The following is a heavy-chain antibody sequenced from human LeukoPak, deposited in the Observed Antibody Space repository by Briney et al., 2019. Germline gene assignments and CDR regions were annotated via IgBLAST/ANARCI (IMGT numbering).Heavy chain of an antibody. CDR3: ARDTPATSVYYYGSGSSKGYFDL. D-gene: IGHD3-10*01. CDR2: IYYSGST. V-gene: IGHV4-31*03. CDR1: GGSISSGGYY. J-gene: IGHJ2*01. Sequence: ASETLSLTCTASGGSISSGGYYWSWIRQHPGKGLEWIGYIYYSGSTYYNPSLKSRVTISVDTSKNQFSLKLSSVTAADTAVYYCARDTPATSVYYYGSGSSKGYFDLWGRGTLVTVSS.